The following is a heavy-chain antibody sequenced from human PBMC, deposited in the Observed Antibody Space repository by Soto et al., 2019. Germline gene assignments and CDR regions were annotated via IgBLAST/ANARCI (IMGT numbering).Heavy chain of an antibody. CDR3: ARDVCTSCSTPRGLDY. J-gene: IGHJ4*02. CDR1: GFTFSNYG. CDR2: IWYDGSDK. V-gene: IGHV3-33*01. Sequence: QVQLVESGGGVVQPGRSLRLSCAASGFTFSNYGMHWVRQAPGKGLERVALIWYDGSDKYYADSVKGRFTISRDNSKNTLYLNMSSLRAEDTAVYYCARDVCTSCSTPRGLDYWGQGTLVTVSS. D-gene: IGHD2-2*01.